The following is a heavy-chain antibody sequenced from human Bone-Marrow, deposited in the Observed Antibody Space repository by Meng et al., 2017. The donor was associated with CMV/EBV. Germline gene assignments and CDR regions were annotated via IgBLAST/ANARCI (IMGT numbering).Heavy chain of an antibody. CDR2: IQYDGSNK. Sequence: GESLKISCAASGFTFNNYGMHWVRQAPGKGLEWVAFIQYDGSNKYYADSVKGRFTISRDNYKNTLYLQMNSLRAEDTAVYYCAKGFDFWSGYYPGWYFDLWGRGTLVTVSS. J-gene: IGHJ2*01. CDR1: GFTFNNYG. D-gene: IGHD3-3*01. CDR3: AKGFDFWSGYYPGWYFDL. V-gene: IGHV3-30*02.